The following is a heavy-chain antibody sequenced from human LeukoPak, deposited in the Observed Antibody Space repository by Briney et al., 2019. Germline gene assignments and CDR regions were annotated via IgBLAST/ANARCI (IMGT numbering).Heavy chain of an antibody. D-gene: IGHD6-19*01. Sequence: SETLSLTCTVSGGSIADTSYYWGWIRQSPGKGLEWIGRIYYSGKTYYNPSLTSRVTISVDTSKNQISLTLTSVTAADTSLYYCARHKQASSGWFISLGPWGQGTLVIVSS. J-gene: IGHJ5*02. CDR1: GGSIADTSYY. CDR2: IYYSGKT. CDR3: ARHKQASSGWFISLGP. V-gene: IGHV4-39*01.